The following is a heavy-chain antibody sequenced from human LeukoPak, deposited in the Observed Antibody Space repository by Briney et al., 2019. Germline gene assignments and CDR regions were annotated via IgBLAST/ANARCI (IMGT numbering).Heavy chain of an antibody. CDR3: ARARDYGSGRANAFDI. CDR2: XKRDGSEK. J-gene: IGHJ3*02. D-gene: IGHD3-10*01. V-gene: IGHV3-7*05. CDR1: GFTFSSYW. Sequence: SGGSLRLSCAASGFTFSSYWMSWVRQAPGKGLEWVANXKRDGSEKYYVDSVKGRLTTSRDNAENSLYLQMNSLRAEDTAVYYCARARDYGSGRANAFDIWGQGTMVTVSS.